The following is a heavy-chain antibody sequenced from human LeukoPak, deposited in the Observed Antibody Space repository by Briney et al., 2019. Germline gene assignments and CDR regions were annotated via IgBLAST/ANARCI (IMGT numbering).Heavy chain of an antibody. CDR1: GFTFSSYA. D-gene: IGHD2-21*02. CDR3: AKDPLAYCGGDCYRKLYFDY. V-gene: IGHV3-23*01. J-gene: IGHJ4*02. Sequence: GGSLRLSCAASGFTFSSYAMSWVRQAPGKGLEWVSAISGSGGGTYYADSVKGRFTISRDNSKNTLYLQMNSLRAEDTAVYYCAKDPLAYCGGDCYRKLYFDYWGQGTLVTVSS. CDR2: ISGSGGGT.